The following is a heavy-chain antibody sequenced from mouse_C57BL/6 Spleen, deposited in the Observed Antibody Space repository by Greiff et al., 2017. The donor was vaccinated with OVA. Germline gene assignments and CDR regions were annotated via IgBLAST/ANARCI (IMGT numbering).Heavy chain of an antibody. Sequence: VQLQQSGTELVKPGASVKLSCKASGYTFTSYWMHWVKQRPGQGLEWIGNINPSNGGTNYNEKFKSKATLTVDKSSSTAYMQLSSLTSEDSAVYYGARWDGNYVGYFDYWGQGTTLTVSS. CDR2: INPSNGGT. J-gene: IGHJ2*01. CDR1: GYTFTSYW. CDR3: ARWDGNYVGYFDY. V-gene: IGHV1-53*01. D-gene: IGHD2-1*01.